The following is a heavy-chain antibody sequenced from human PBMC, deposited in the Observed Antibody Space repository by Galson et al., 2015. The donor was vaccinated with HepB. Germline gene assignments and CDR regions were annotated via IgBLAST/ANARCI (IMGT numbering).Heavy chain of an antibody. D-gene: IGHD3-16*01. Sequence: SETLSLTCAVYGGSFSDYYWSWIRQPPGKGLEWIGEINHSGSTNDNPSLKSRITISVDTSKNQFSLKLTSVTAADAAVYYCARGAASVVYDYVGGSSRQPLYYLDYWGQGTLLTVSS. V-gene: IGHV4-34*01. CDR1: GGSFSDYY. CDR2: INHSGST. CDR3: ARGAASVVYDYVGGSSRQPLYYLDY. J-gene: IGHJ4*02.